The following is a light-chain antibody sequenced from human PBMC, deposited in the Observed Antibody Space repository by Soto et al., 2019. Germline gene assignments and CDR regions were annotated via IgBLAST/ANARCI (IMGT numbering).Light chain of an antibody. CDR1: YSDIGAYNY. CDR2: EVS. Sequence: QSALTQPPSASGSPGQSVTIPCTGTYSDIGAYNYVSWYQQRPGEAPKLIIYEVSNRPSGVSTRFSGSKSGNTASLTISGLHAEDEADYYCSSFTSSSTLYVFGTGTKLTVL. J-gene: IGLJ1*01. V-gene: IGLV2-14*01. CDR3: SSFTSSSTLYV.